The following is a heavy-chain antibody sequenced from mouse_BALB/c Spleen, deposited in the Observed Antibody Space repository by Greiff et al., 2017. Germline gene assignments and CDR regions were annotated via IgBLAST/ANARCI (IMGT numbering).Heavy chain of an antibody. CDR2: ISYSGST. CDR3: ARWLLEGAAY. J-gene: IGHJ3*01. V-gene: IGHV3-2*02. CDR1: GYSITSDYA. D-gene: IGHD2-3*01. Sequence: EVQLQQSGPGLVKPSQSLSLTCTVTGYSITSDYAWNWIRQFPGNKLEWMGYISYSGSTSYNPSLKSRISITRDTSKNQFFLQLNSVTTEDTATYYCARWLLEGAAYWGQGTLVTVSA.